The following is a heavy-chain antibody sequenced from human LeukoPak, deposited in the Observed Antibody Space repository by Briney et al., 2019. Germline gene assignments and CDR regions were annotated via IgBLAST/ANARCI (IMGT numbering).Heavy chain of an antibody. J-gene: IGHJ3*02. V-gene: IGHV3-30*04. CDR1: GFTFSSYA. CDR2: ISYDGSNK. CDR3: ARDSRCWYGAFDI. Sequence: GGSLRLSCAASGFTFSSYAMHWVRQAPGKGLEWVAVISYDGSNKYYADSVKGRFTISRDNSKNTLYLQMNSLRAEDTAVYYCARDSRCWYGAFDIWGQGTMVTVSS. D-gene: IGHD6-13*01.